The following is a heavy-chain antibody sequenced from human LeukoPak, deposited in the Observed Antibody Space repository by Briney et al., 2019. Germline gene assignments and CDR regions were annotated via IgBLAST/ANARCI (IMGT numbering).Heavy chain of an antibody. J-gene: IGHJ4*02. D-gene: IGHD3-10*01. Sequence: VASVKVSCKASGYTFTGYYMHWARQAPGQGLEWMGWINPNSGGTNYAQKFQGRVTMTRDTSISTAYMELGRLRSDDTAVYYCARERITMVRGTGARYFDYWGQGTLVTVSS. V-gene: IGHV1-2*02. CDR3: ARERITMVRGTGARYFDY. CDR2: INPNSGGT. CDR1: GYTFTGYY.